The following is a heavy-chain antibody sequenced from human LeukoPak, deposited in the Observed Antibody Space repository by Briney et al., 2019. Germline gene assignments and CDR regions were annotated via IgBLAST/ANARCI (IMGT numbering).Heavy chain of an antibody. Sequence: ASVKVSCKASGYTFTSYDINWVRQATGPGLEWMGWMNPNSGNTGYAQKFQGRVTMTRNTSISTAYMELSSLRSEDTAVYYCARDCTNRFCYYGMDVWGQGTTVTVSS. CDR1: GYTFTSYD. CDR2: MNPNSGNT. CDR3: ARDCTNRFCYYGMDV. V-gene: IGHV1-8*01. D-gene: IGHD2-8*01. J-gene: IGHJ6*02.